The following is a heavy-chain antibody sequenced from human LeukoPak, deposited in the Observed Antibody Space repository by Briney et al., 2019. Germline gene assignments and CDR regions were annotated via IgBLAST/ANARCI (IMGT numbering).Heavy chain of an antibody. D-gene: IGHD2-21*01. J-gene: IGHJ4*02. CDR1: GGSISSYY. CDR3: ARYSPSMGVFDY. V-gene: IGHV4-4*07. CDR2: IYTSGST. Sequence: SETLSLTCTVSGGSISSYYWSWIRQPAGKGLEWIGRIYTSGSTNYNPSLKSRVTISVDTSKNQFSLKLSSVTAADTAVYYCARYSPSMGVFDYWGQGTLVTVSS.